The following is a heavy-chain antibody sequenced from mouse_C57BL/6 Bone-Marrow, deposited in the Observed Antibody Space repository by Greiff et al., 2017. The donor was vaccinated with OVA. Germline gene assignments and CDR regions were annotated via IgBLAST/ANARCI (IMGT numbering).Heavy chain of an antibody. V-gene: IGHV1-19*01. Sequence: EVQLQQSGPVLVKPGASVKMSCKASGYTFTDSYMNWVKPSHGKSLEWIGVINPYNGGTSYNQKFKGKATLTVDKSSSTAYMELNSRTSEDSAVYYCARYYDDYAMDYWGQGTSVTVSS. CDR2: INPYNGGT. CDR1: GYTFTDSY. J-gene: IGHJ4*01. CDR3: ARYYDDYAMDY. D-gene: IGHD2-4*01.